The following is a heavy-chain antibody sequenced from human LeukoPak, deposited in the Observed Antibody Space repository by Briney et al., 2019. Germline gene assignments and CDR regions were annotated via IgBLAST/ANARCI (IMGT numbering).Heavy chain of an antibody. J-gene: IGHJ5*02. CDR2: ISGSGGST. V-gene: IGHV3-23*01. CDR1: GFTFSSDA. Sequence: GGSLRLSCAASGFTFSSDAMIWVRQAPGKGLEWLSAISGSGGSTYYADSVKGRFTISRDNSKNTLYLQMNSLRAEDTAVYYCAKDRGNWNDVNWFDPWGQGTLVTVSS. D-gene: IGHD1-1*01. CDR3: AKDRGNWNDVNWFDP.